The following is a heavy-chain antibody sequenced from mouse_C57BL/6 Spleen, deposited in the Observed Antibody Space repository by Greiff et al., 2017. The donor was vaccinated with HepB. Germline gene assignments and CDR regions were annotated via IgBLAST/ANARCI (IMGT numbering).Heavy chain of an antibody. CDR3: ARDRGRGLYFDY. Sequence: VQLKESGPGMVKPSQSLSLTCTVTGYSITSGYDWHWIRHFPGNKLEWMGYISYSGSTNYNPSLKSRISITHDTSKNHFFLKLNSVTTEDTATYYCARDRGRGLYFDYWGQGTTLTVSS. V-gene: IGHV3-1*01. D-gene: IGHD3-3*01. CDR2: ISYSGST. J-gene: IGHJ2*01. CDR1: GYSITSGYD.